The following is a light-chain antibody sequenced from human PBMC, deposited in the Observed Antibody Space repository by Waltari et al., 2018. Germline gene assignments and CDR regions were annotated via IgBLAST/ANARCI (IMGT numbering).Light chain of an antibody. J-gene: IGLJ2*01. Sequence: SALPQPPPGSGSPGQPIPIPCTGTSSPVGGHKYVSWYQQHPGKAPKLMIYDVSNRPSGVSNRFSGSKSGNTASLTISGLQAEDEADYYCSSYTSSSVVFGGGTKLTVL. CDR1: SSPVGGHKY. CDR3: SSYTSSSVV. V-gene: IGLV2-14*01. CDR2: DVS.